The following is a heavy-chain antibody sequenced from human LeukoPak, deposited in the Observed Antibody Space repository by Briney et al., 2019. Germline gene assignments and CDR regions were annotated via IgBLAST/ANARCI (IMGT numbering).Heavy chain of an antibody. CDR2: ISSSSSYI. J-gene: IGHJ3*02. V-gene: IGHV3-21*01. CDR3: ARDKLLLWFGELSSEEDAFDI. CDR1: GFTFSSYS. D-gene: IGHD3-10*01. Sequence: PGGSLRLSCAASGFTFSSYSMNWVRQAPGKGLEWVSSISSSSSYIYYADSVKGRFTISRDNAKNSLYLQMNSLRAEDTAVYYCARDKLLLWFGELSSEEDAFDIWGQGTMVTASS.